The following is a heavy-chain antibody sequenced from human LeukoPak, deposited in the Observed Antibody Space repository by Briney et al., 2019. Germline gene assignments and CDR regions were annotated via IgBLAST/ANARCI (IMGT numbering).Heavy chain of an antibody. CDR2: INHSGST. CDR3: ARHWATTVTTSVSPRPHNWFDP. V-gene: IGHV4-34*01. J-gene: IGHJ5*02. D-gene: IGHD4-11*01. CDR1: GGSFSGYY. Sequence: SETLSLTCAVYGGSFSGYYWSWIRQPPGKGLEWIGEINHSGSTNYNPSLKSRVTISVDTSKNQFSLKLSSVTAADTAVYYCARHWATTVTTSVSPRPHNWFDPWGQGTLVTVSS.